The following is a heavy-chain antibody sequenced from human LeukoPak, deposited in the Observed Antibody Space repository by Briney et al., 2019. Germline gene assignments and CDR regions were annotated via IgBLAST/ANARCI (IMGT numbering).Heavy chain of an antibody. Sequence: PGGSLRLSCAASGFTFSDYYMRWLRQAPGKGLEGGSYISSRGRTIYYADSVTGRFTISRANPKNSLYLQMTSLRAEDTAVYYCAREGSYDSSGTYYFDYWGQGTLVTVSS. CDR2: ISSRGRTI. D-gene: IGHD3-22*01. J-gene: IGHJ4*02. CDR3: AREGSYDSSGTYYFDY. V-gene: IGHV3-11*01. CDR1: GFTFSDYY.